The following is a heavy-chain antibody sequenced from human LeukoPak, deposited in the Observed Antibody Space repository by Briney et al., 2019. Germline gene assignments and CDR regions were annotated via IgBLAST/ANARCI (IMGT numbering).Heavy chain of an antibody. CDR3: ARDHRYAFDN. V-gene: IGHV3-48*01. Sequence: PGGSLRLSCAASGFNFIDYSMNWVRQAPGKGLEWISYIGISSGNTKYADSVKGRFTISRDKARNSLYLQMNSLRVEDTAVYYCARDHRYAFDNWCHGTLVTVSS. CDR1: GFNFIDYS. J-gene: IGHJ4*01. CDR2: IGISSGNT. D-gene: IGHD5-12*01.